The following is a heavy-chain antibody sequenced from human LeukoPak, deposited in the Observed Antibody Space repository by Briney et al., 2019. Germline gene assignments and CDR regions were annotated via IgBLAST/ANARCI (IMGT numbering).Heavy chain of an antibody. V-gene: IGHV3-7*03. D-gene: IGHD3-9*01. CDR2: IKQDGSEK. CDR1: GFTFSSYW. Sequence: GGSLRLSCAASGFTFSSYWMSWVRQAPGKGLEWVANIKQDGSEKYYVDSVKGRFTISRDNAKNSLYLQMNSLRAEDTVVYYCARDHMYYDILTGYYGGYFDYWGQGTLVTVSS. J-gene: IGHJ4*02. CDR3: ARDHMYYDILTGYYGGYFDY.